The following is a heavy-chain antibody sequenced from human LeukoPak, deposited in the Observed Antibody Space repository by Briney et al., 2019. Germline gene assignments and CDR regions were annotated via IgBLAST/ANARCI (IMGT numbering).Heavy chain of an antibody. CDR2: IIPIFGTA. Sequence: EASVKVSCKASGGTFSSYAISWVRQAPGQGLEWMGGIIPIFGTANYAQKIQGRVTITADESTSTAYMELSSLRSEDTAVYYCAIYSGSYYRFDYWDQGTLVTVSS. V-gene: IGHV1-69*13. J-gene: IGHJ4*02. CDR1: GGTFSSYA. D-gene: IGHD1-26*01. CDR3: AIYSGSYYRFDY.